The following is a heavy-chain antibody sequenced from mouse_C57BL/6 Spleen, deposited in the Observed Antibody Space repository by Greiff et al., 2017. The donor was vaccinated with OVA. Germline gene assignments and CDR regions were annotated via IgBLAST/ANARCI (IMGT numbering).Heavy chain of an antibody. CDR3: TGGYDVDYFGY. CDR1: GFTFSNYW. V-gene: IGHV6-3*01. Sequence: EVKLMESGGGLVQPGGSMKLSCVASGFTFSNYWMNWVRQSPEKGLEWVAQIRLKSDNYATHYAESVKGRFTISRDDSKSSVYLQMNNLRAEDTGIYYCTGGYDVDYFGYWGQGTTLTVSS. J-gene: IGHJ2*01. CDR2: IRLKSDNYAT. D-gene: IGHD2-2*01.